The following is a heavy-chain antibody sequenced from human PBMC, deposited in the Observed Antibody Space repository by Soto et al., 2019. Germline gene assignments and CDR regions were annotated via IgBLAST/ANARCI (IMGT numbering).Heavy chain of an antibody. J-gene: IGHJ4*02. CDR1: GFSFRNYA. CDR3: AKVFSPEGGNYFEY. Sequence: EVVLMESGGGMVQPGGSLRLSCAASGFSFRNYAMNWVRQAPGKGLEWVSAISNSVSDGYTHYADSGKGRFTISRDNVKNTVFLEMNRLRADDTAVYYCAKVFSPEGGNYFEYWGQGTLVTVSS. CDR2: ISNSVSDGYT. V-gene: IGHV3-23*01.